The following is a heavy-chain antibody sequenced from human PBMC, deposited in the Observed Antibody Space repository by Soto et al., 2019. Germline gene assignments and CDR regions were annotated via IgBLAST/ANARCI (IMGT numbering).Heavy chain of an antibody. D-gene: IGHD2-2*01. CDR1: GYTFTGYY. J-gene: IGHJ6*02. V-gene: IGHV1-2*02. Sequence: QVQLVQSGAEAKKPGASVKVSCKASGYTFTGYYMHWVRQAPGQGLEWMGWINPNSGGTNYAQKFQGRVTMTRDTSISTAYMELSRLRSDDTAVYYCARVVVPAAKTYYYYGMDVWGQGTTVTVSS. CDR2: INPNSGGT. CDR3: ARVVVPAAKTYYYYGMDV.